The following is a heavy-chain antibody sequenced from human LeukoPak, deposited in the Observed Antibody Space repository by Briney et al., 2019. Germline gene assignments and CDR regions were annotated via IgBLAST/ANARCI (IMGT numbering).Heavy chain of an antibody. CDR3: GRGLYSSAWSPFDY. D-gene: IGHD6-19*01. J-gene: IGHJ4*02. CDR2: ISSSSSYI. CDR1: GFTFSSYS. V-gene: IGHV3-21*01. Sequence: GGSLRLSCAASGFTFSSYSMNWVRQAPGKGLEWVSSISSSSSYIYYADSVKGRFTISRDNAKNSLYLQMNSLRVEDTAVYYCGRGLYSSAWSPFDYWGQGTLVTVSS.